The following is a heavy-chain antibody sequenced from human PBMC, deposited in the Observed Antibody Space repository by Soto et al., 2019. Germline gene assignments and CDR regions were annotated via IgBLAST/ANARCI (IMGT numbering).Heavy chain of an antibody. J-gene: IGHJ3*02. CDR1: GGSISSYY. V-gene: IGHV4-59*08. CDR2: IYYSGST. D-gene: IGHD1-1*01. CDR3: ARANWNEHDAFDI. Sequence: SETLSLTCTVSGGSISSYYWSWIRQPPGKGLEWIGYIYYSGSTNYNPSLKSRVTISVDTSKNQFSLKLSSVTAADTAVYYCARANWNEHDAFDIWGQGTMVT.